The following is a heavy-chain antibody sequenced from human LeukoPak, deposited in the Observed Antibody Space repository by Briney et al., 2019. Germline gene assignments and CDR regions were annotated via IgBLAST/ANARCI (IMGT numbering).Heavy chain of an antibody. CDR2: IYYTGNT. CDR1: GGSISSSSYY. CDR3: ARQTGSGLFTLP. V-gene: IGHV4-39*01. Sequence: PSETPSLTCTVSGGSISSSSYYWGWIRQPPGKGLEWIGSIYYTGNTYYNASLKSRVTISIDTSNNQISLRLISVTATDTAMYYCARQTGSGLFTLPGGQGTLVTVSS. J-gene: IGHJ4*02. D-gene: IGHD3/OR15-3a*01.